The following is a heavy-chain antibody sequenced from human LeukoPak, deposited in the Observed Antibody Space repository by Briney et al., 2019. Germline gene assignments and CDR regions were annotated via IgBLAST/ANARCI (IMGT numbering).Heavy chain of an antibody. Sequence: KPSETLSLTCTVSGGSISSGFYYWAWIRQPPGKGLEWIGEINHSGSTNYNPSLKSRVTISVDTSKNQFSLKLSSVTAADTAVYYCARGGRKLWFGEFRWFDPWGQGTLVTVSS. CDR3: ARGGRKLWFGEFRWFDP. CDR2: INHSGST. CDR1: GGSISSGFYY. J-gene: IGHJ5*02. D-gene: IGHD3-10*01. V-gene: IGHV4-39*07.